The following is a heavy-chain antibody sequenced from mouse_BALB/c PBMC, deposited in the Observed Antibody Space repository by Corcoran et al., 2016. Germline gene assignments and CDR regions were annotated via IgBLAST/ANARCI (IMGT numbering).Heavy chain of an antibody. Sequence: EVQLQQSGPELVKPGASVKMSCKASGYTFTSYVMHWVKQKPGQGLEWIGYINPYNDGTKYNEKFKGKATLTSDKSSSTAYMELSSLTSEDSAVYYCARRIPYGNHWYYFDYWGQGTTLTVSS. V-gene: IGHV1S136*01. D-gene: IGHD2-10*02. CDR2: INPYNDGT. J-gene: IGHJ2*01. CDR3: ARRIPYGNHWYYFDY. CDR1: GYTFTSYV.